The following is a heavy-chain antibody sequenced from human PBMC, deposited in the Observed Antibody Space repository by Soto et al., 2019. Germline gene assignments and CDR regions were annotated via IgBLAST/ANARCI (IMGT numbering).Heavy chain of an antibody. D-gene: IGHD3-16*02. J-gene: IGHJ4*02. CDR1: GGSFSGYY. Sequence: SETLSLTCAVYGGSFSGYYWSWIRQPPGKGLEWIGEINHSGSTNYNPSLKSRVTISVDTSKNQFSLKLSSVTAADTAVYYCARGKLSDYVWGSYRYHFDYWGPGTVVTVSS. V-gene: IGHV4-34*01. CDR3: ARGKLSDYVWGSYRYHFDY. CDR2: INHSGST.